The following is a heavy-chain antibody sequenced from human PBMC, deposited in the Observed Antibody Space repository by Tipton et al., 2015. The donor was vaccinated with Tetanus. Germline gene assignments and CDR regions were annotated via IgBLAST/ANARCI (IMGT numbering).Heavy chain of an antibody. CDR1: GGSISSYY. CDR3: AREGPSYYFDY. J-gene: IGHJ4*02. CDR2: IYYSGST. Sequence: TLSLTCTVSGGSISSYYWSWIRQPPGKGLEWIGYIYYSGSTNYNPSLKSRVTISVDTSKNQFSLKLSSVTAADTAVYYCAREGPSYYFDYGGQGTLVTVSS. V-gene: IGHV4-59*01. D-gene: IGHD6-6*01.